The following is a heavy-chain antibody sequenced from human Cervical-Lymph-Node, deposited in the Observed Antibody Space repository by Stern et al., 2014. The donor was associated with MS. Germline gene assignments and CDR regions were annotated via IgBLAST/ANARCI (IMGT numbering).Heavy chain of an antibody. CDR3: ARGEWLFNY. CDR2: INSDGSTT. V-gene: IGHV3-74*02. D-gene: IGHD3-3*01. Sequence: EMQLVESGGGLAQPGGSLRLSCAASGFTFSSYWMHWVRQDPGKGLVWVSRINSDGSTTSYGDSVKGRFTISRDTAKNTLFLQMNSLRAEDTAVYYCARGEWLFNYWGQGTLVTVSS. J-gene: IGHJ4*02. CDR1: GFTFSSYW.